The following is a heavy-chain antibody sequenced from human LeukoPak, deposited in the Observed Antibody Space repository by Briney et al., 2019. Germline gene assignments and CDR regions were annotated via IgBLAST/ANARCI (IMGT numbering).Heavy chain of an antibody. J-gene: IGHJ4*02. Sequence: GASVKVSCKASGYKFTGNFIHWVRQAPGQGLEWMGWINPNSGGTKYAQKFQDRVTMTRDTSITTAYMELSRLRSDDTAVYYCARVSNEANYDFWSGYYDNWGQGTLVTVSS. CDR2: INPNSGGT. D-gene: IGHD3-3*01. V-gene: IGHV1-2*02. CDR3: ARVSNEANYDFWSGYYDN. CDR1: GYKFTGNF.